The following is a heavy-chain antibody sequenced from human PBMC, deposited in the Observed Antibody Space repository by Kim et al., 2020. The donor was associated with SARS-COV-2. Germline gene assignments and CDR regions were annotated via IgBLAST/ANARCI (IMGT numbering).Heavy chain of an antibody. J-gene: IGHJ6*02. CDR2: ISSSSSYI. D-gene: IGHD4-17*01. Sequence: GGSLRLSCAASGFTFSSYSMNWVRQAPGKGLEWVSSISSSSSYIDYADSVKGRFTISRDNAKNSLYLQMNSLRGEDTAVYYCARDPYGDYNYYYYGRDGWGQGTTVTVSS. V-gene: IGHV3-21*01. CDR1: GFTFSSYS. CDR3: ARDPYGDYNYYYYGRDG.